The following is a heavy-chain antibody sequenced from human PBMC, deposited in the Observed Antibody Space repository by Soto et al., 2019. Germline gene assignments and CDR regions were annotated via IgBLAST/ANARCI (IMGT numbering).Heavy chain of an antibody. J-gene: IGHJ5*02. V-gene: IGHV5-10-1*01. CDR2: IDPSDSYT. CDR3: ARQDVVVVAATCWFDP. Sequence: PGESLKISCKGSGCSFTSYWISWVRQMPGKGLEWMGRIDPSDSYTNYSPSFQGHVTISADKSISTAYLQWSSLKASDTAMYYCARQDVVVVAATCWFDPWGQGTLVTVSS. D-gene: IGHD2-15*01. CDR1: GCSFTSYW.